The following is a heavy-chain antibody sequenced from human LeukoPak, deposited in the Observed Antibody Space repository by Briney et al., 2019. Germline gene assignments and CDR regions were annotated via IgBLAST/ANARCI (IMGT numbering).Heavy chain of an antibody. D-gene: IGHD3-10*01. CDR2: INPNSGVT. J-gene: IGHJ5*02. V-gene: IGHV1-2*02. CDR3: ARGTGSSWFDP. Sequence: ASVKVSCKASGYRITGYYMDWVRQAPGQGLEWMGWINPNSGVTKYAQKFQGRVTMSRDTSTNTAYMELSRLRSDDTAVYYCARGTGSSWFDPWGQRTRVTVSS. CDR1: GYRITGYY.